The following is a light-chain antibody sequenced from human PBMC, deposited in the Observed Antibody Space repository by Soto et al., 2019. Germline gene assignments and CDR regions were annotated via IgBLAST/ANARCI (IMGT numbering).Light chain of an antibody. CDR2: GAS. CDR1: QSVSRNY. J-gene: IGKJ1*01. Sequence: EIVLTQSPVTLTLSPGARATLSCRASQSVSRNYLAWYYQKPRQAPRMLLYGASTRATGIPERLSGSGSGTDFSLPISRREPEDYAVYYCQQYGSSPTWTFGQGTKVDIK. CDR3: QQYGSSPTWT. V-gene: IGKV3-20*01.